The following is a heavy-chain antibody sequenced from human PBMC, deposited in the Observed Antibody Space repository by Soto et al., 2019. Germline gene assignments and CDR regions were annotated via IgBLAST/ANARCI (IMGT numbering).Heavy chain of an antibody. CDR1: GGTFSSYA. D-gene: IGHD3-22*01. CDR3: ARSAGFNCYGSSGYYYVQDY. Sequence: SVKVSCKASGGTFSSYAISWVRQAPGQGLEWMGGIIPIFGTANYAQKFQGRVTITADESTSTAYMELSSLRSEDTAVYYCARSAGFNCYGSSGYYYVQDYCGQGTLVIVSS. J-gene: IGHJ4*02. V-gene: IGHV1-69*13. CDR2: IIPIFGTA.